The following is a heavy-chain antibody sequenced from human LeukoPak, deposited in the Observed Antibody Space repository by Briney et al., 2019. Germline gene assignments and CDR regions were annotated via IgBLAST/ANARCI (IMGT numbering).Heavy chain of an antibody. V-gene: IGHV3-7*05. CDR3: ARIGGYCYGPGY. CDR1: GFTFTSYW. J-gene: IGHJ4*02. CDR2: IKQDGSEK. D-gene: IGHD5-18*01. Sequence: SGESLRLSCAASGFTFTSYWMSWVRQAPGKGLEGVANIKQDGSEKYYVDSVKGRFTISRDNAKNSLYLQMNSLRAEDTALYYCARIGGYCYGPGYWGQGTLVTVSS.